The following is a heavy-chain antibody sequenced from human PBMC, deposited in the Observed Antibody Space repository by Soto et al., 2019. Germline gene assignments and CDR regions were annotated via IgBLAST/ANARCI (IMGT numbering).Heavy chain of an antibody. CDR2: INPNSGGT. J-gene: IGHJ6*03. CDR3: AKGEQLVRGYYYYNMDV. V-gene: IGHV1-2*04. CDR1: GYTFTGYY. D-gene: IGHD6-13*01. Sequence: QVQLVQSGAEVKKPGASLKVSCKASGYTFTGYYMHWVRQAPGQGLEWMGWINPNSGGTNYAQKFQGWVTMTRDTSHSTAYIELSRLRSDDTAAYYCAKGEQLVRGYYYYNMDVRGKGTTVTVSS.